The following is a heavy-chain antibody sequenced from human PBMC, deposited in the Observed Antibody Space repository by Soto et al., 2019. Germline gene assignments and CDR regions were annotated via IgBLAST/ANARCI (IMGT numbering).Heavy chain of an antibody. V-gene: IGHV4-61*08. CDR3: ARRYSSSFDY. D-gene: IGHD6-13*01. CDR2: IYYSGST. J-gene: IGHJ4*02. CDR1: GGSISSGDYY. Sequence: SETPSLTCTVSGGSISSGDYYWSWIRQPPGKGLEWIGYIYYSGSTNYNPSLKSRVTISVDTSKNQFSLKLSSVTAADTAVYYCARRYSSSFDYWGQGTLVTVSS.